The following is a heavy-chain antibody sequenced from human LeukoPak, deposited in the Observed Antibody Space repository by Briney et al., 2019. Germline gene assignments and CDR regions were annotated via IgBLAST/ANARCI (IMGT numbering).Heavy chain of an antibody. CDR2: TSSSGSTI. CDR3: ARDRRDITGTTSFDY. D-gene: IGHD1-7*01. J-gene: IGHJ4*02. CDR1: GFTFSSYE. V-gene: IGHV3-48*03. Sequence: PGGSLRLSCAASGFTFSSYEMNWVRQAPGKGLEWVSYTSSSGSTIYYADSVKGRFTISRDNAKNSLYLQMNSLRAEDTAVYYCARDRRDITGTTSFDYWGQGTLVTVSS.